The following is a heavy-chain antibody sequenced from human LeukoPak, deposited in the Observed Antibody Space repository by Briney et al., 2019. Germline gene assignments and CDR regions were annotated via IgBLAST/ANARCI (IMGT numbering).Heavy chain of an antibody. V-gene: IGHV1-69*06. Sequence: WVKVSCKASGGTFSSYAISWVRQAPGQGLEWMGGIIPIFGTANYAQKFQGRVTITADKSTSTAYMELSSLRSEDTAVYYCARQSIAAAGDIDYWGQGTLVTVSS. CDR2: IIPIFGTA. CDR1: GGTFSSYA. D-gene: IGHD6-13*01. J-gene: IGHJ4*02. CDR3: ARQSIAAAGDIDY.